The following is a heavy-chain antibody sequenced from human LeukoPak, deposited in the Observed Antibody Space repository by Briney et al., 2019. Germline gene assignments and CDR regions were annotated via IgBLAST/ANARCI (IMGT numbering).Heavy chain of an antibody. CDR1: GGSFSGYY. CDR3: ARPHYYDSSGLIDY. J-gene: IGHJ4*02. Sequence: SETLSLTCAVYGGSFSGYYWSWIRQPPGKGLEWIGNINHSGSTNYNPSLKSRVTISVDTSKNQFSLKLTSVTAADTAVYYCARPHYYDSSGLIDYWGQGTLVTVSS. V-gene: IGHV4-34*01. D-gene: IGHD3-22*01. CDR2: INHSGST.